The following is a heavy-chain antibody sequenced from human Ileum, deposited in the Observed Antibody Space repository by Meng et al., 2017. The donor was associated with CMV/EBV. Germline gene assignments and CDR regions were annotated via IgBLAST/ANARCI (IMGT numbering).Heavy chain of an antibody. V-gene: IGHV3-23*01. J-gene: IGHJ4*02. CDR3: ASRFGDFLFSLDY. Sequence: LWVSGGGLVMAGGSLRLSCEGSGFRFSSHAMAWVRQAPGKGLECVPGISDSGTKTYHADSVKGRFTISRDNSKNTLYLQMNSLRVEDTAVYYCASRFGDFLFSLDYWGQGILVTVSS. CDR1: GFRFSSHA. D-gene: IGHD3-10*01. CDR2: ISDSGTKT.